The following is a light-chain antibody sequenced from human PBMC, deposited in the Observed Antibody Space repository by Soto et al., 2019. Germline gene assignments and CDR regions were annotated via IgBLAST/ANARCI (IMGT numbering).Light chain of an antibody. Sequence: NFMLTQPHSVSESPGKTVTISCSRSSGNIASSYVQWYRQRPGSPPTTVIYENSQRPSGVPDRFSASIDSSSKSASLTISGLKTEDEADYYCQSYYNTNVVFGGGTKLTVL. V-gene: IGLV6-57*04. J-gene: IGLJ2*01. CDR1: SGNIASSY. CDR3: QSYYNTNVV. CDR2: ENS.